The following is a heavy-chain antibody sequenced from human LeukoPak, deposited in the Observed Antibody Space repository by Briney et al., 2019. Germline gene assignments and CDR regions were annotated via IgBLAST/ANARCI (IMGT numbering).Heavy chain of an antibody. V-gene: IGHV3-23*01. D-gene: IGHD3-22*01. CDR3: AKAYDNSGHILRYSAL. J-gene: IGHJ4*02. Sequence: GGSLSLSCAASGFSLSSYGMNCLPQAPGKGLEGISGISGGGGNTYYADSVMARHTLSRDNYRNTLYLQMHSLRVEDAAVYFCAKAYDNSGHILRYSALWGQATLVTVSS. CDR2: ISGGGGNT. CDR1: GFSLSSYG.